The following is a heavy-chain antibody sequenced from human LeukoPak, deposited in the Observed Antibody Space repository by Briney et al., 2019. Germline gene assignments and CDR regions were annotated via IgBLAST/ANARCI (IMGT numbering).Heavy chain of an antibody. V-gene: IGHV4-59*01. CDR1: GGSISSYY. D-gene: IGHD3-3*01. CDR3: ARAHKVLRFLEWSWYFDL. J-gene: IGHJ2*01. CDR2: IYYSEST. Sequence: SETLSLTCTVSGGSISSYYWSWIRQPPGKGLEWIGYIYYSESTNYNPSLKSRVTISVDTSKNQFSLKLSSVTAADTAVYYCARAHKVLRFLEWSWYFDLWGRGTLVTVFS.